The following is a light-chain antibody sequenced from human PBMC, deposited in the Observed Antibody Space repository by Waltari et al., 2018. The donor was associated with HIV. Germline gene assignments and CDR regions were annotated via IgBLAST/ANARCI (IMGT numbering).Light chain of an antibody. J-gene: IGKJ2*01. V-gene: IGKV3D-15*01. CDR1: QSISSN. Sequence: EILMTQSPATLSVSPGERATLSCTASQSISSNLAWYQQKPGQAPRLLIYDTSTTAAGTSDRFSGSRSGTDFTLTISSLQSEDFAVYYCQQYHNWPSYTFGQGTKLEIK. CDR2: DTS. CDR3: QQYHNWPSYT.